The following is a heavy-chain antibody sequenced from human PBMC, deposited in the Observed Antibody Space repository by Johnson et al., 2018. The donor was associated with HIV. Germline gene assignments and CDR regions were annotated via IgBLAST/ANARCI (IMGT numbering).Heavy chain of an antibody. CDR1: GFTLSNYW. J-gene: IGHJ3*02. V-gene: IGHV3-64*01. Sequence: VQLVESGGGLAQPGGSLRLSCAATGFTLSNYWMHWVRQVPGKGLEYVSAISSNGGSTYYANSVKGRFTISRDNSKNTLYLQMGSLRAEDMAVYYCARDRALRGYYDSSGYYYVDAFDIWGQGTMVTVSS. CDR2: ISSNGGST. D-gene: IGHD3-22*01. CDR3: ARDRALRGYYDSSGYYYVDAFDI.